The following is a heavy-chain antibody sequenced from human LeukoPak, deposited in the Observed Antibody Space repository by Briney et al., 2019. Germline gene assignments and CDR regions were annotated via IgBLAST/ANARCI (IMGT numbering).Heavy chain of an antibody. D-gene: IGHD3-10*01. V-gene: IGHV3-30*02. CDR1: GFTFSSYG. CDR3: AKDQASGSYRIDY. J-gene: IGHJ4*02. CDR2: IRSDGSSK. Sequence: PGGSLRLSCAASGFTFSSYGMHWVRQAPGKGLEWVAFIRSDGSSKYFADSVKGRFTISRDNSKNTLYLQMNSLRAEDTAVYYCAKDQASGSYRIDYWGQGTLVTVSS.